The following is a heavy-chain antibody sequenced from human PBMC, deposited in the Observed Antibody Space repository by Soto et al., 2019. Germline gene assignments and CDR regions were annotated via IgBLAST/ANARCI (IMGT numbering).Heavy chain of an antibody. D-gene: IGHD5-12*01. Sequence: LSGAAVGFSFSIYGMSWVRQAPPQGLEWVASISARGGRTYYEESVKGRFTMSIDNAKNSLYLQMKSLRAEDTAVYYCARGSRDGSNYREGYFDYWGQGTLVTV. CDR1: GFSFSIYG. CDR3: ARGSRDGSNYREGYFDY. J-gene: IGHJ4*02. CDR2: ISARGGRT. V-gene: IGHV3-48*03.